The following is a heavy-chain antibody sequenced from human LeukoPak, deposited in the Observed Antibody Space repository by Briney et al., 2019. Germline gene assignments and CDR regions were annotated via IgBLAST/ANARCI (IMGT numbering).Heavy chain of an antibody. D-gene: IGHD1-26*01. J-gene: IGHJ3*02. CDR1: GFTFSSYA. CDR3: ATYSGPDKWDASDM. V-gene: IGHV3-7*01. Sequence: GGSLRLSCAASGFTFSSYAMTWVLQAPGKGLEWVATIRVDGSTEYPVDSMKGRFTISRDNAKNSLHLQMNSLRAEDTAVYYCATYSGPDKWDASDMWGQGTLVTVSS. CDR2: IRVDGSTE.